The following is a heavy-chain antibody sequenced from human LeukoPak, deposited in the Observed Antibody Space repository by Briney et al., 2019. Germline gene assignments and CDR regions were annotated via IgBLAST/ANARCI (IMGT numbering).Heavy chain of an antibody. Sequence: PSETLSLTCTVSGGSISSSSYYWGWIRQPPGKGLEWIGSIYYSGSTYYNPSLKSRVTISVDTSKNQFSLKLSSVTAADTALYYCAREDPQTTVPEGLDVWGQGTTVTVSS. CDR3: AREDPQTTVPEGLDV. D-gene: IGHD4-17*01. J-gene: IGHJ6*02. CDR1: GGSISSSSYY. V-gene: IGHV4-39*07. CDR2: IYYSGST.